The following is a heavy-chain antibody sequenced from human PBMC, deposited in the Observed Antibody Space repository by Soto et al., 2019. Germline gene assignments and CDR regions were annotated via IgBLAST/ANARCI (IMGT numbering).Heavy chain of an antibody. Sequence: GGSLRLSCAASGFTFSSYAMSWVRQAPGKGLEWVSAISGSGGSTYYADSVKGRFTISRDNSKDTLYLQINSLRAEDTAVYYCAKGMSMPARPLDYWGQGTLVTVSS. J-gene: IGHJ4*02. CDR1: GFTFSSYA. CDR2: ISGSGGST. CDR3: AKGMSMPARPLDY. V-gene: IGHV3-23*01. D-gene: IGHD6-6*01.